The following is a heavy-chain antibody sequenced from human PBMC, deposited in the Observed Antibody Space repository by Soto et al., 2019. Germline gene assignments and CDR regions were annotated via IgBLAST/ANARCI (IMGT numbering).Heavy chain of an antibody. CDR1: GDSVSSNSAA. CDR3: ARDLVQRLVDYYYGMDV. Sequence: KQSQTLSLTCAISGDSVSSNSAAWNWIRQSPSRGLEWLGRTYYRSKWYNDYAVSVKSRITINPDTSKNQFSLQLNSVTPEDTAVYYCARDLVQRLVDYYYGMDVWGQGTTVTVSS. D-gene: IGHD6-13*01. J-gene: IGHJ6*02. CDR2: TYYRSKWYN. V-gene: IGHV6-1*01.